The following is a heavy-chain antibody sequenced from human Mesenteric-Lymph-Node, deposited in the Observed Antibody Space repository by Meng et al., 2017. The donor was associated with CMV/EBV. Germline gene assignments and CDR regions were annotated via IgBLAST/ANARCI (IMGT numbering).Heavy chain of an antibody. Sequence: GGSLKISCAASGFTFSNFWMQWVRQAPGKGLVWVSRINPDGSRVDYAGSVKGRFTISRDNAKNTLYLQMNSLRVEDTAVYYCARGFRDYWGQGTLVTVSS. J-gene: IGHJ4*02. CDR2: INPDGSRV. CDR3: ARGFRDY. CDR1: GFTFSNFW. V-gene: IGHV3-74*01.